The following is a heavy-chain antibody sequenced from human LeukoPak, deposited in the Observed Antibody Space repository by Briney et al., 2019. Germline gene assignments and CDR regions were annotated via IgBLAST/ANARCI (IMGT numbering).Heavy chain of an antibody. CDR1: GFTVSSNY. J-gene: IGHJ4*02. Sequence: GGSLRLSCAASGFTVSSNYMSWVRQAPGKGLEWVSYISSSSSTIYYADSVKGRFTISRDNSKNTLYLQMNSLRAEDTAVYYCAKVELWSQTFDYWGQGTLVTVSS. CDR3: AKVELWSQTFDY. V-gene: IGHV3-48*01. CDR2: ISSSSSTI. D-gene: IGHD1-7*01.